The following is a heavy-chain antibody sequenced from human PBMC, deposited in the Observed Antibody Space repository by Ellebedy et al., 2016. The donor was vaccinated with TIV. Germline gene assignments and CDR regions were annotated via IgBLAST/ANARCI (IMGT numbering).Heavy chain of an antibody. CDR2: INHSGST. V-gene: IGHV4-34*01. J-gene: IGHJ6*02. CDR1: GGSFSGYY. D-gene: IGHD3-3*01. CDR3: ARGSGITIFGVARRVYGMDV. Sequence: SETLSLXXAVYGGSFSGYYWSWIRQPPGKGLEWIGEINHSGSTNYNPSLKSRVTISVDTSKNQFSLKLSSVTAADTAVYYCARGSGITIFGVARRVYGMDVWGQGTTVTVSS.